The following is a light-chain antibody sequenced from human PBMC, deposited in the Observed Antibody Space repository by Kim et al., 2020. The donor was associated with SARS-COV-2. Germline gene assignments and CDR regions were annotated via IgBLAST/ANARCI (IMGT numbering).Light chain of an antibody. CDR1: KLGDKY. Sequence: VSPGQTARITCSGEKLGDKYASWYQQKPGQSPVVVIFRDNRRPSGIPERFSGSNSGNTATLTISGTQAMDEADYYCQAWDSSIYVFGTGTKVTVL. CDR2: RDN. J-gene: IGLJ1*01. CDR3: QAWDSSIYV. V-gene: IGLV3-1*01.